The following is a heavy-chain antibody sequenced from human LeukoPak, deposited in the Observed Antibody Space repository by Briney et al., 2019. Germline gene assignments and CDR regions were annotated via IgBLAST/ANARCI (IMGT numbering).Heavy chain of an antibody. CDR1: VGTVRNFA. Sequence: ASVKVSCKASVGTVRNFALSWVRQAPGQGLEWMGWISAYNGNTNYAQKLQGRVTMTTDTSTSTAYMELRSLRSDDTAVYYCARVSPHTAMAFDYWGQGTLVTVSS. V-gene: IGHV1-18*01. J-gene: IGHJ4*02. CDR2: ISAYNGNT. CDR3: ARVSPHTAMAFDY. D-gene: IGHD5-18*01.